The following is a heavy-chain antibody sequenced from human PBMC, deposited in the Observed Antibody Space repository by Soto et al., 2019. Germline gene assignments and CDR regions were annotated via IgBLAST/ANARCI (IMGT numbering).Heavy chain of an antibody. J-gene: IGHJ4*02. V-gene: IGHV3-23*01. CDR1: GFTFSSYA. Sequence: GGSLRLSCAASGFTFSSYAMSWVRQAPGKGLEWVSAISGSGGSTYYADSVKGRFTISRDNSKNTLYLQMNSLRAEDTAVYYCAKARRITAARMWYFDYWGQGTLVTVSS. CDR2: ISGSGGST. CDR3: AKARRITAARMWYFDY. D-gene: IGHD2-21*01.